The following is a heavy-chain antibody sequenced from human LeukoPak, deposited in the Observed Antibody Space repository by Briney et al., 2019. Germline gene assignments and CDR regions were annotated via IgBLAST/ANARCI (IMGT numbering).Heavy chain of an antibody. V-gene: IGHV3-33*06. CDR2: IWYDGSNK. D-gene: IGHD3-22*01. Sequence: GGSLRLSCAASGFSFSNYGMHWVRQAPGKGLEWEAVIWYDGSNKYYADSVKGRFTISRDNSKNTLYLQMNSLRAEDTAVYYCAKDRGGYYYYFDYWGQGTLVTVSS. CDR1: GFSFSNYG. CDR3: AKDRGGYYYYFDY. J-gene: IGHJ4*02.